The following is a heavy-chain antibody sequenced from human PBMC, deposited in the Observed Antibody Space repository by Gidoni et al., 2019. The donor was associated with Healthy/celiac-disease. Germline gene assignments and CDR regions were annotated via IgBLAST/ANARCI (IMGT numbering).Heavy chain of an antibody. CDR3: ARALKLWFGELLD. CDR1: GFTFSSYS. Sequence: EVQLVESGGGLVKPGGSLRLSCAASGFTFSSYSMHWVRQAPGKGLEWVSSISGSSSYIYYADSVKGRFTISRDNAKNSLYLQMNSLRAEDTAVYYCARALKLWFGELLDWGQGTLVTVSS. D-gene: IGHD3-10*01. V-gene: IGHV3-21*01. CDR2: ISGSSSYI. J-gene: IGHJ4*02.